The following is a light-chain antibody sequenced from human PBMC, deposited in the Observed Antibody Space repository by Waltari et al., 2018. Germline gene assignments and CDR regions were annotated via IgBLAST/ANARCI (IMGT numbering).Light chain of an antibody. CDR2: GAS. Sequence: EIVLTQSPGTLSLSPGERTTLSCRASQTVRTTYLPWYQQKTGQAPTLLIYGASSRATGIPDRFSGSGSGTDFSLTISSLEPEDFAVYYCQQYDISPLTFGGGTKVEIK. CDR3: QQYDISPLT. V-gene: IGKV3-20*01. CDR1: QTVRTTY. J-gene: IGKJ4*01.